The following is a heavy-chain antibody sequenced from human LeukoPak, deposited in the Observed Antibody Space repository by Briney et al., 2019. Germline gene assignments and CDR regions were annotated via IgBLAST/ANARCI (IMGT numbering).Heavy chain of an antibody. V-gene: IGHV4-38-2*01. J-gene: IGHJ4*02. CDR2: IYHTGST. CDR3: ARAGWIITSGIDY. CDR1: GYSISRGYC. Sequence: SETLSLTCGVSGYSISRGYCWAWIRQPPGKGLEWIGTIYHTGSTYYTPSLGSRVTISVDTSKNDFSLNLNSVTAADTAVYYCARAGWIITSGIDYWGQGALVTVSS. D-gene: IGHD3-10*01.